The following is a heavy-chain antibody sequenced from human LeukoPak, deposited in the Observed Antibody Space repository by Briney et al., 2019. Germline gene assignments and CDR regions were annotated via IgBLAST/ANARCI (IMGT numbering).Heavy chain of an antibody. Sequence: PGGSLRLSCAASGFTFSRYWMSWVRQAPGKGLEWVANIKQDGRAQYYVDSVKGRFTISRDNAKNSLYLQMNSLRAEGTALYYCARESLSSGWLDYWGQGTLVTVSS. CDR3: ARESLSSGWLDY. J-gene: IGHJ4*02. V-gene: IGHV3-7*04. CDR2: IKQDGRAQ. D-gene: IGHD6-19*01. CDR1: GFTFSRYW.